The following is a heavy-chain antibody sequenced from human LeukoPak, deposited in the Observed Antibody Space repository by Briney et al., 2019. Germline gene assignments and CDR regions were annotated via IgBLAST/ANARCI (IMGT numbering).Heavy chain of an antibody. CDR1: GYALTELS. CDR2: FPPDNGET. V-gene: IGHV1-24*01. D-gene: IGHD3-16*01. Sequence: ASVKVSCKVSGYALTELSMNWVRQAPGKGLEWMGTFPPDNGETIYAQKFQGRVSMTEDTSIDTVYMELKSLSSEDTAVYYCATVETSWGAFDVWGQGTLVTVSS. J-gene: IGHJ3*01. CDR3: ATVETSWGAFDV.